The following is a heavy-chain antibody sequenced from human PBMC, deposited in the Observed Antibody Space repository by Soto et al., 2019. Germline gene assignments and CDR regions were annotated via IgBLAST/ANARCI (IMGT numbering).Heavy chain of an antibody. Sequence: GGSLRLSCAASGFTFSDYDMSWIRQAPGKGLEWVSYISSSGSTIYYADSVKGRFTISRDNAKNSLYLQMNSLRAEDTAVYYCARTSSWYSSSWLPFDYWGQGTLVTVSS. CDR2: ISSSGSTI. D-gene: IGHD6-13*01. CDR3: ARTSSWYSSSWLPFDY. CDR1: GFTFSDYD. J-gene: IGHJ4*02. V-gene: IGHV3-11*01.